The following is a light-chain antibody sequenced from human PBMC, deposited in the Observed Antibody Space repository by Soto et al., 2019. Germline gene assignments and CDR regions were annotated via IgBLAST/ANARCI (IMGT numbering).Light chain of an antibody. J-gene: IGLJ1*01. CDR1: SSNIGSNA. CDR2: GND. CDR3: AAWDDSRNGFYV. Sequence: QSVLTQPPSASGTPGQRVTISCSGSSSNIGSNAVNWYQQLPGTAPKLLIYGNDQRPSGVPDRFSGSKSGTSASLAISGLQSDDDADYYCAAWDDSRNGFYVFGTGTKLTVL. V-gene: IGLV1-44*01.